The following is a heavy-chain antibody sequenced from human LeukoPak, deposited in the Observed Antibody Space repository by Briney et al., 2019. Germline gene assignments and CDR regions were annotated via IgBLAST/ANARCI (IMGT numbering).Heavy chain of an antibody. Sequence: PGGSLRLSCAASGFTFNKCAMSWVRQAPGKGLEWVSAISGSGDSTYYADSVKGRFTISRDQSKNTLYLQMNSLRAEDTAVYYRAKDPTYYYYYMDVWGKGTTVTVSS. CDR3: AKDPTYYYYYMDV. J-gene: IGHJ6*03. V-gene: IGHV3-23*01. CDR2: ISGSGDST. CDR1: GFTFNKCA.